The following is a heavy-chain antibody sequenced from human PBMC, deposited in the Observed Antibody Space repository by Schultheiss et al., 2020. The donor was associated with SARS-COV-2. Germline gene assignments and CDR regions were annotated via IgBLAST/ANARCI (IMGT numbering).Heavy chain of an antibody. D-gene: IGHD4-23*01. CDR2: IYYSGST. J-gene: IGHJ4*02. CDR3: ARDRSTVVTDPYFDY. CDR1: GGSISSYY. V-gene: IGHV4-59*01. Sequence: SETLSLTCTVSGGSISSYYWSWIRQPPGKGLEWIGYIYYSGSTNYNPSLKSRVTISVDTSKNQFSLKLSSVTAADTAVYYCARDRSTVVTDPYFDYWGQGTLVTVSS.